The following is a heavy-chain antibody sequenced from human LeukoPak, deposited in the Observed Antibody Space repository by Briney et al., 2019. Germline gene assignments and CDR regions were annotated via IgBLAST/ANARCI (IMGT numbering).Heavy chain of an antibody. D-gene: IGHD5-18*01. CDR1: GASISSGSNY. CDR2: IYSSGST. Sequence: SETLSLTCSVSGASISSGSNYWGWIRQPPGKTLEWIGSIYSSGSTYYNPSLKSRVIIIIDTPKNHFSLTLSSVTAADTAVYYCARMVTAGLYYFDFWGQGTLVTVSS. J-gene: IGHJ4*02. CDR3: ARMVTAGLYYFDF. V-gene: IGHV4-39*07.